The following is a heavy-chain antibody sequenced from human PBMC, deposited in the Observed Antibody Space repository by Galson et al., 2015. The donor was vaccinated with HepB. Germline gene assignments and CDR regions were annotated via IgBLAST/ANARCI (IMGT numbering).Heavy chain of an antibody. CDR2: ITYDGTNK. CDR3: VKGGGYSAIRGRGGFDS. Sequence: LRLSCAASGFTFNSYAMHWVRQAPGKGLQWVAVITYDGTNKYYARSVKGRFTISRDNSGNTLFLHMNSLRPEDTALYYCVKGGGYSAIRGRGGFDSWGQGALVTVSS. V-gene: IGHV3-30*04. CDR1: GFTFNSYA. J-gene: IGHJ4*02. D-gene: IGHD5-12*01.